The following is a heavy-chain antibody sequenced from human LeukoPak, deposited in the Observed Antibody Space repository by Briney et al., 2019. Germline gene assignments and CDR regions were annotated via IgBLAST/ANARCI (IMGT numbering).Heavy chain of an antibody. CDR1: GFTFDDYA. V-gene: IGHV3-9*01. CDR3: AKDIGYSSGWYDY. D-gene: IGHD6-19*01. Sequence: GRSLRLSCAASGFTFDDYAMHWVRQAPGKDLEWASGISWNSGSIGYADSVKGRFTISRDNAKNSLYLQMNSLRAEDTALYYCAKDIGYSSGWYDYWGQGTLVTVSS. CDR2: ISWNSGSI. J-gene: IGHJ4*02.